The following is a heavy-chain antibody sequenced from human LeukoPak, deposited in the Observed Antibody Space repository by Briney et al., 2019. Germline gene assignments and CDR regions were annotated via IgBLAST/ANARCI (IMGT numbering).Heavy chain of an antibody. Sequence: SETLSLTCAVSGGSISSSNWWSWVRQPPGKGLEWIGEIYHSGSTNYNPSLKSRVTISVYKSKNQFSLKLSSVTAADTAVYYCARTGVIVNFDYWGQGTLVTVSS. CDR2: IYHSGST. CDR1: GGSISSSNW. D-gene: IGHD3-16*02. J-gene: IGHJ4*02. CDR3: ARTGVIVNFDY. V-gene: IGHV4-4*02.